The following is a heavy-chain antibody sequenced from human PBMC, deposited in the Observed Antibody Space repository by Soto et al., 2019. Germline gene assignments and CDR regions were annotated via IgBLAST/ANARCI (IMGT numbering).Heavy chain of an antibody. D-gene: IGHD3-10*01. CDR2: INHSGSA. J-gene: IGHJ4*02. V-gene: IGHV4-34*01. CDR1: GGSFSGYY. CDR3: ARGITMVRGVIPRPYFDY. Sequence: SETLSLTRAVYGGSFSGYYWSWIRQPPGKGLEWIGEINHSGSANYNPSLKSRVTISVDTSKNQFSLKLSSVTAADTAVYYCARGITMVRGVIPRPYFDYWGQGTLVTVSS.